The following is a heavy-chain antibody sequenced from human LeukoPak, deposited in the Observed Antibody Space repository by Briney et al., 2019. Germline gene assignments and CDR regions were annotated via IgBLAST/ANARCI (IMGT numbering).Heavy chain of an antibody. J-gene: IGHJ4*02. CDR3: ARRSSGWYGYYFDY. Sequence: GGSLRLSCAASGFTVRSNYMSWVRQAPGKGLEWVSVIYSGGSTYYADSVKGRFTISRDNSKNTLYLQMNSLRAEDTAVYYCARRSSGWYGYYFDYWGQGTLVTVSS. D-gene: IGHD6-19*01. V-gene: IGHV3-66*04. CDR1: GFTVRSNY. CDR2: IYSGGST.